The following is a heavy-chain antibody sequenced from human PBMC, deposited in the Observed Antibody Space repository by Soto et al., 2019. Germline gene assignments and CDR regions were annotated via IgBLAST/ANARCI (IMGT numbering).Heavy chain of an antibody. D-gene: IGHD6-13*01. CDR3: ASLGSSWSPPRDV. CDR2: ISSSGSTI. Sequence: EVQLVESGGGLVQPGGSLRLSCAASGFTFSSYEMNWVRQAPGKGLEWVSYISSSGSTIYYADSVKGRFTISRDNAKNSLYLQMNSLRAEDTAVYYCASLGSSWSPPRDVWGQGTLVTVSS. CDR1: GFTFSSYE. J-gene: IGHJ4*02. V-gene: IGHV3-48*03.